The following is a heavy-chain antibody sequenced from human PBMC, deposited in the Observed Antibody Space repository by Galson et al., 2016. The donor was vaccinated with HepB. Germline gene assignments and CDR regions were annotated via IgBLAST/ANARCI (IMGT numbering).Heavy chain of an antibody. CDR3: ARRHDTQRRIAGWGWGMDV. J-gene: IGHJ6*02. CDR2: INQDGSEN. CDR1: GFTFRSYW. Sequence: SLRLSCAASGFTFRSYWMSWVRQAPGKGLEWVANINQDGSENYSVDSVKGRFTISRDNGKNSLYLQMSSLRVEDAGVYYCARRHDTQRRIAGWGWGMDVWGQGTTVTVS. V-gene: IGHV3-7*01. D-gene: IGHD6-19*01.